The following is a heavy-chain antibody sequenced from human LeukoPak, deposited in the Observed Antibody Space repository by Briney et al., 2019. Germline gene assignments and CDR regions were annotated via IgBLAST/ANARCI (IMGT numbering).Heavy chain of an antibody. CDR2: IFHSGRT. CDR1: GTSVSNTDW. D-gene: IGHD4-17*01. Sequence: SETLSLTCAVSGTSVSNTDWWSWVRQPPGKGLEYIGQIFHSGRTNYNPSLKSRATISIDRSRDQFSLTLSSVTAADTAVYYCAKIPAFYYDDDWTSSNYFNDWGQGALVTVSS. V-gene: IGHV4-4*02. J-gene: IGHJ4*02. CDR3: AKIPAFYYDDDWTSSNYFND.